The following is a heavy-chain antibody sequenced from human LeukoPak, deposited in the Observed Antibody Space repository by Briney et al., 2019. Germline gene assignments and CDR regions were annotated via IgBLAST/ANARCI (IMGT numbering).Heavy chain of an antibody. J-gene: IGHJ4*02. CDR3: ARDTRPLGFGESYFDY. D-gene: IGHD3-10*01. CDR1: GFTVSSNY. V-gene: IGHV3-66*01. CDR2: IYSGGST. Sequence: GGSLRLSCAASGFTVSSNYMSWVRQAPAKGLEWVSVIYSGGSTYYAASVKGRFTISRDNSKNTLYLQMNSLRAEDTAVYYCARDTRPLGFGESYFDYWGQGTLVTVSS.